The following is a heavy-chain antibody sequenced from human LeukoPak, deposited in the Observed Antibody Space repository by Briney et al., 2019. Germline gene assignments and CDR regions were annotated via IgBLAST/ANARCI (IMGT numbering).Heavy chain of an antibody. CDR3: ARRASFDSSGYYYFDY. CDR1: GYTFTGYY. Sequence: ASVKVSCKASGYTFTGYYMHWVRQAPGQGLEWMGWINPNSGGTNYAQKFQGRVTMTRDTSISTAYMELSRLRSDDTAVYYCARRASFDSSGYYYFDYWGQGTLVTVSS. CDR2: INPNSGGT. J-gene: IGHJ4*02. D-gene: IGHD3-22*01. V-gene: IGHV1-2*02.